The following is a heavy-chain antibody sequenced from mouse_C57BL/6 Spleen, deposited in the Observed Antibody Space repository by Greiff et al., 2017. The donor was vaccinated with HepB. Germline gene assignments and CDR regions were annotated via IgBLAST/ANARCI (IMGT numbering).Heavy chain of an antibody. J-gene: IGHJ2*01. CDR1: GYTFTSYW. Sequence: QVQLKQPGAELVKPGASVKLSCKASGYTFTSYWMHWVKQRPGQGLEWIGMIHPNSGSTNYNEKFKSKATLTVDKSSSTAYMQLSSLTSEDSAVYYCARDGNYEGFDYWGQGTTLTVSS. D-gene: IGHD2-1*01. CDR3: ARDGNYEGFDY. CDR2: IHPNSGST. V-gene: IGHV1-64*01.